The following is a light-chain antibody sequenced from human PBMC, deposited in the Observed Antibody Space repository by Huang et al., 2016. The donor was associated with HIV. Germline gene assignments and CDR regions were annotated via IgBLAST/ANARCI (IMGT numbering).Light chain of an antibody. V-gene: IGKV3-15*01. Sequence: EIVMTQSPATLSVSPGERATLSCRASQNIRTNVAWYQQKRGQPPRLLIYGASTRAADIPARFSGSGSGTEFTLILTSLQSEDFAVYYCQHYHDWPPLAFGGGTKVEIK. CDR1: QNIRTN. CDR3: QHYHDWPPLA. CDR2: GAS. J-gene: IGKJ4*01.